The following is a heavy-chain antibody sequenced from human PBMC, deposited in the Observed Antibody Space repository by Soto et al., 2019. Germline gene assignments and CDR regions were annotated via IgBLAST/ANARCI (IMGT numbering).Heavy chain of an antibody. CDR2: ISSSSSYI. Sequence: EVQLVESGGGLVKPGGSLRLSCAASGFTFSSYSMNWVRQAPGKGLEWVSSISSSSSYIYYADSVKGRFTISRDNAKNSLYLQMNSLRAEDTAVYYCARSPPYGRHSHFDYWGQGTLVTVSS. D-gene: IGHD3-10*01. CDR3: ARSPPYGRHSHFDY. J-gene: IGHJ4*02. CDR1: GFTFSSYS. V-gene: IGHV3-21*01.